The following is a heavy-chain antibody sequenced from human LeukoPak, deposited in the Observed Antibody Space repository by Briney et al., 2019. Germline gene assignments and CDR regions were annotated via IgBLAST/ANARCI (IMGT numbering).Heavy chain of an antibody. J-gene: IGHJ4*02. CDR2: INMDGSTT. CDR3: VRSVSGWYGFFDY. D-gene: IGHD6-19*01. V-gene: IGHV3-74*01. CDR1: GFTISNSW. Sequence: PGGSLRLSCVASGFTISNSWMHWVRQAPGKGLVWVSRINMDGSTTNYADSVRGRFTISRDNAKNTLHLQMNSLIAEDTAVYYCVRSVSGWYGFFDYWGQGTLVTLSS.